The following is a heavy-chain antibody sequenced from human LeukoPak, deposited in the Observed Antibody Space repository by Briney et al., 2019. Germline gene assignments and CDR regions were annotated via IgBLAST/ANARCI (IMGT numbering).Heavy chain of an antibody. CDR3: AMSRGYYDSSGYYYLHY. CDR1: GYTFTSYY. CDR2: INPSGGST. J-gene: IGHJ4*02. V-gene: IGHV1-46*01. D-gene: IGHD3-22*01. Sequence: ASVRVSCKASGYTFTSYYMHWVRQAPGQGLEWMGIINPSGGSTSYAQKFQGRVTMTRDTSTSTVYMELSSLRSEDTAVYYCAMSRGYYDSSGYYYLHYWGQGTLVTVSS.